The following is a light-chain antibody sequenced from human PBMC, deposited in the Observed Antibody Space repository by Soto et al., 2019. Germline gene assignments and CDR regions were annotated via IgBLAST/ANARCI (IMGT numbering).Light chain of an antibody. CDR3: AAWDDSLTGCV. J-gene: IGLJ1*01. Sequence: QYVGTQPPSASGTPGQRVTISCCGSSCNIGTYGVSLYQQFPCTAPRLLIYSDNQRPSGVPDRFSASKSGASASLAISGLQSEDEADFYCAAWDDSLTGCVFGTGTKVTV. V-gene: IGLV1-44*01. CDR2: SDN. CDR1: SCNIGTYG.